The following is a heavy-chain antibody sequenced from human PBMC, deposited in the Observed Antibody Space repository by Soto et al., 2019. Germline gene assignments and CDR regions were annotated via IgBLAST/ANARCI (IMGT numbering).Heavy chain of an antibody. CDR2: IYPGDSDT. J-gene: IGHJ6*02. CDR3: ARRGGYYRDYYYYYGMDV. CDR1: GYSFTSYW. V-gene: IGHV5-51*01. Sequence: GESLKISCKGSGYSFTSYWIGWVRQMPGKGLEWMGIIYPGDSDTRYSPSFQGQVTISADKSISTAYLQWSSLKASDTAMYYCARRGGYYRDYYYYYGMDVWGQGTTVTVSS. D-gene: IGHD3-3*01.